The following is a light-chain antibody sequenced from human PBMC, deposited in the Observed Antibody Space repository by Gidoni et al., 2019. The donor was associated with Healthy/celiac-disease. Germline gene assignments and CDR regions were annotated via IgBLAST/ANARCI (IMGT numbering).Light chain of an antibody. CDR1: SSNIGSNY. CDR2: RNN. J-gene: IGLJ2*01. Sequence: QSVLTQPPSASGTPGQRVTISCSRSSSNIGSNYVYWYQQLPGTAPKLLIYRNNQRPSGVPDRFSGSKSGTSASLAISGLRSEDEADYYCAAWDDSLSVVVFGGGTKLTVL. CDR3: AAWDDSLSVVV. V-gene: IGLV1-47*01.